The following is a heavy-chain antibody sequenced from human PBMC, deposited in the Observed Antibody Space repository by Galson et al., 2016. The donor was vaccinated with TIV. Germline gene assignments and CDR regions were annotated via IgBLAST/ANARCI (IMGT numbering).Heavy chain of an antibody. D-gene: IGHD6-19*01. CDR3: ARGTGVWGDGWFRRDAFDI. Sequence: CAISGDSVSNNVVAWNWIRQSPSRGLEWLGRTYYRSKWYNDYAISVKSRLIINADTSNNQVSLQLNSVTPEDTAVYYCARGTGVWGDGWFRRDAFDIWGQGTMVIVSS. V-gene: IGHV6-1*01. CDR1: GDSVSNNVVA. J-gene: IGHJ3*02. CDR2: TYYRSKWYN.